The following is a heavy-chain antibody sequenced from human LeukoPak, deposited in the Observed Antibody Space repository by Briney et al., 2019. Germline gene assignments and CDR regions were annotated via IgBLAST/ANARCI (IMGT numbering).Heavy chain of an antibody. V-gene: IGHV3-23*01. D-gene: IGHD6-13*01. CDR2: ISGSGGST. Sequence: GRSLRLSCAASGFTFDDYAMHWVRQAPGKGLEWVSAISGSGGSTYYADSVKGRFTISRDNSENTLYLQMNSLRAEDTAVYYCAKGSRSSWYKDYYFDYWGQGTLVTVSS. J-gene: IGHJ4*02. CDR3: AKGSRSSWYKDYYFDY. CDR1: GFTFDDYA.